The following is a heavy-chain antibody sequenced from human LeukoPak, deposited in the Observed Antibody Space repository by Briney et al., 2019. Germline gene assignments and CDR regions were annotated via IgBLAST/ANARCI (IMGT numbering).Heavy chain of an antibody. D-gene: IGHD5-12*01. CDR3: AKDSRWLGGSFDY. Sequence: PGGSLRLSCAASGYTFSSYAMSGVRHAPGEGLEWVSAISGSGGSTYYADSVQGRFTISRDNSKNTLYLQMNSLRAEDTAVYYCAKDSRWLGGSFDYWGQGTLVTVSS. CDR1: GYTFSSYA. CDR2: ISGSGGST. J-gene: IGHJ4*02. V-gene: IGHV3-23*01.